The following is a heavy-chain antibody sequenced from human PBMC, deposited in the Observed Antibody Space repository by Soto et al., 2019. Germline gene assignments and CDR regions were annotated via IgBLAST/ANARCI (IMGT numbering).Heavy chain of an antibody. J-gene: IGHJ6*02. V-gene: IGHV4-39*01. Sequence: SETLSLTCIVSGGSISRSNYNWGWIRQPPGKGLEWIGSIFYNGNTYYNPSLQSRVFISADTSKNQFSLDLTSVTAADTAVYYCARNAYQLPNFSYYYGMDVWGQGTTVTVSS. CDR3: ARNAYQLPNFSYYYGMDV. D-gene: IGHD2-2*01. CDR1: GGSISRSNYN. CDR2: IFYNGNT.